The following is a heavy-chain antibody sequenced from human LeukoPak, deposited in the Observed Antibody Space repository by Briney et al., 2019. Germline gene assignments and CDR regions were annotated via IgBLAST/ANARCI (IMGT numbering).Heavy chain of an antibody. Sequence: SETLSLTCAVYGGSFSGYYWSWIRQPAGEGLEWIGRIYTSGSTNYNPSLKSRVTMSVDTSKNQFSLKLSSVTAADTAVYYCARDRGTYSSSSLAWFDPWGQGTLVTVSS. CDR2: IYTSGST. CDR1: GGSFSGYY. D-gene: IGHD6-6*01. J-gene: IGHJ5*02. CDR3: ARDRGTYSSSSLAWFDP. V-gene: IGHV4-4*07.